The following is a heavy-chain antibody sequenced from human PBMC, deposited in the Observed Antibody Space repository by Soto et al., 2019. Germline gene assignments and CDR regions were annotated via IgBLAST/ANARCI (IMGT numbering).Heavy chain of an antibody. CDR2: IYYSGST. CDR3: ARLRSESNWGWGGRPGWFDP. J-gene: IGHJ5*02. CDR1: CGSISSSSYY. V-gene: IGHV4-39*01. Sequence: KTSETLSLTCTVSCGSISSSSYYWGWIRQPPGKGLEWIGSIYYSGSTYYNPSLKSRVTISVDTSKNQFSLKLSSVTAADTAVYYCARLRSESNWGWGGRPGWFDPWGQGTLVTVSS. D-gene: IGHD7-27*01.